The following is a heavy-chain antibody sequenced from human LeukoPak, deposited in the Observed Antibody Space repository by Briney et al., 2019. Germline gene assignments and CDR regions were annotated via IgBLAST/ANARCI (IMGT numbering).Heavy chain of an antibody. D-gene: IGHD3-10*01. V-gene: IGHV4-30-2*01. CDR1: GGSISSGDFP. CDR2: IFHTGHT. CDR3: ARGFYGAGSHFDY. J-gene: IGHJ4*02. Sequence: SETLSLTCAVSGGSISSGDFPWSWIRQPPGKGLEWIGYIFHTGHTSYNPSLKSRVTISVDMSKNQLSLRLTSVTAADTAVYYCARGFYGAGSHFDYWGQGTLVTVSS.